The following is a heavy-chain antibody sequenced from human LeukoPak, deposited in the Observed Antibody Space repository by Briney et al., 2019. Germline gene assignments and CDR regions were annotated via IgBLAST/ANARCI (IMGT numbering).Heavy chain of an antibody. Sequence: SETLSLTCTVSGGSISSYYWSWIRQPPGKGLEWIGYIYYGGSTNYNPSLKSRVTISVDTSKNQFSLKLSSVTAADTAVHYCARGRYYYDSSGYYPDFDYWGQGTLVTVSS. V-gene: IGHV4-59*01. J-gene: IGHJ4*02. CDR2: IYYGGST. CDR1: GGSISSYY. D-gene: IGHD3-22*01. CDR3: ARGRYYYDSSGYYPDFDY.